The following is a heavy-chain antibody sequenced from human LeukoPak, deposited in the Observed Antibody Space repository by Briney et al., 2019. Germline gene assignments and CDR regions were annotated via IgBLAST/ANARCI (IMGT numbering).Heavy chain of an antibody. CDR2: ICPNSGGT. J-gene: IGHJ4*02. CDR1: GGTFSSYA. CDR3: TVWFGELTH. D-gene: IGHD3-10*01. V-gene: IGHV1-2*02. Sequence: GSSVKVSCKASGGTFSSYAISWVRQAPGQGLEWMGWICPNSGGTNYAQKFQGRVTMTRDTSITTAYMELSRLRSDDTAMYYCTVWFGELTHWGQGTLVTVSS.